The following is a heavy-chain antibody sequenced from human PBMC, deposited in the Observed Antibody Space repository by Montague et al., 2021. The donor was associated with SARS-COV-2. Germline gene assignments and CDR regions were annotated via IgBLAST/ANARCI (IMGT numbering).Heavy chain of an antibody. CDR1: IGSINSGSYY. Sequence: TLSLTCTVSIGSINSGSYYWSWIRQPAGKGLEWIGRIYTSGSTNYNPSLKSRVTISVDTSKNQFSLKLSSVTAADTAVYYCARDGYSSGWNGLHWFDPGGQGTLVTVSS. V-gene: IGHV4-61*02. J-gene: IGHJ5*02. CDR2: IYTSGST. CDR3: ARDGYSSGWNGLHWFDP. D-gene: IGHD6-25*01.